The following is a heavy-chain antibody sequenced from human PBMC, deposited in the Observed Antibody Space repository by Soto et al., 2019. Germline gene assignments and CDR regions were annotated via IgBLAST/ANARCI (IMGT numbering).Heavy chain of an antibody. CDR2: ISGSGDIT. CDR1: AFTFSSYA. Sequence: EVQLLESGGHLVQPGGSLRLSCAGSAFTFSSYAMSWVRQAPGKGLEWVLAISGSGDITYYADSVKGRFTISRDNSKDTLYLQMDSLRAEDTAIYYCAKDWRTTVASPEYFQHWGQGTLVTVSS. CDR3: AKDWRTTVASPEYFQH. J-gene: IGHJ1*01. V-gene: IGHV3-23*01. D-gene: IGHD4-17*01.